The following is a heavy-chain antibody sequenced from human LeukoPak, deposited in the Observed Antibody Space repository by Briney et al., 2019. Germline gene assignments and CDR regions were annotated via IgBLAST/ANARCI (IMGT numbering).Heavy chain of an antibody. CDR2: INPNSGGT. J-gene: IGHJ2*01. CDR1: GYTFTVYY. Sequence: ASVTVSCKASGYTFTVYYMHWVRQAPGQGLEGMGWINPNSGGTNYAQKLQGRVTMTTDTSTSTAYMELRSLRSDDTAVYYCARGGLDWYFDLWGRGTLVTVSS. V-gene: IGHV1-2*02. D-gene: IGHD3/OR15-3a*01. CDR3: ARGGLDWYFDL.